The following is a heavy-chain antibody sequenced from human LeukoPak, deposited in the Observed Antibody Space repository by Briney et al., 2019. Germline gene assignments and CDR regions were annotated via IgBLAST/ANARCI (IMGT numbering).Heavy chain of an antibody. J-gene: IGHJ6*02. Sequence: GGSLRLSCTASGFTFGDYAMSWFRQAPGKGLEWVGFIRSKAYGGTTEYAASVKGRFTISRDDSKSIAYLQMNGLKTEDTAVYYCTRHIVVVPAAMSSYYYGMDVWGQGTTVTVSS. CDR1: GFTFGDYA. D-gene: IGHD2-2*01. CDR3: TRHIVVVPAAMSSYYYGMDV. V-gene: IGHV3-49*03. CDR2: IRSKAYGGTT.